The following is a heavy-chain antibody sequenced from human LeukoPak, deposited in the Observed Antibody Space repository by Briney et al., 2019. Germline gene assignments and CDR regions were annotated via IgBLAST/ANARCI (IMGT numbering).Heavy chain of an antibody. D-gene: IGHD3-10*01. CDR1: GGSISSDSYY. CDR3: AREYYYGSGVWFDP. Sequence: SETLSLTCTVSGGSISSDSYYWRWIRQPAGKGLEWIGRSYTRGSTNNNPSLKSRVTISVDTSKDQFSLKLSSVTAADTAVYYCAREYYYGSGVWFDPWGQGTLVTVSS. V-gene: IGHV4-61*02. J-gene: IGHJ5*02. CDR2: SYTRGST.